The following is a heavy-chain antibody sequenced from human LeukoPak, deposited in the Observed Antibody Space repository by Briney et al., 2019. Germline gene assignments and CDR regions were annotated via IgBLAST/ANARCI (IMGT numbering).Heavy chain of an antibody. V-gene: IGHV3-23*01. CDR2: VSGRGERT. D-gene: IGHD3-22*01. CDR3: AVGDMIGDY. CDR1: GFSFNSYA. J-gene: IGHJ4*02. Sequence: GGSLRLSCAASGFSFNSYAMSWVRQAPGKGLEWVSAVSGRGERTYYADFVQGQFSISRDNSKNTLYLQMNSLRAEDTAVYYCAVGDMIGDYWGQGTLVTVSS.